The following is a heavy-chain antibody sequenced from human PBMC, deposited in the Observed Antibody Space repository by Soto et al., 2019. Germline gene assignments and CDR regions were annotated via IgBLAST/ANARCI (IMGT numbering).Heavy chain of an antibody. V-gene: IGHV3-33*01. D-gene: IGHD1-26*01. J-gene: IGHJ4*02. CDR1: GFSFSDYV. Sequence: QVRLVESGGGVVQPGRSLRLSCAASGFSFSDYVMHWVRQSPGEGLEWVAVMWYHGRDKFYAESVKGRFTITRDNSKNTLYLQMNSLSAEDAAVYYCARHAGGQSGNFIFDSWGQGALVTVSS. CDR2: MWYHGRDK. CDR3: ARHAGGQSGNFIFDS.